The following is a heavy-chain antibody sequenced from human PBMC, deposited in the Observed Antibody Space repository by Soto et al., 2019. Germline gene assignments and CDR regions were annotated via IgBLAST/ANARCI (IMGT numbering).Heavy chain of an antibody. D-gene: IGHD3-3*01. CDR1: GFTFSNYA. CDR3: AKERSITIFGVTFPYFDY. Sequence: GGSLRLSCAASGFTFSNYAMSWVRQAPGKGLEWVSTISGSGGSTYYADSVKGRFTISRDNSKNTLYLQMNSLRAEDTAVYYCAKERSITIFGVTFPYFDYWGQGTLVTVSS. V-gene: IGHV3-23*01. CDR2: ISGSGGST. J-gene: IGHJ4*02.